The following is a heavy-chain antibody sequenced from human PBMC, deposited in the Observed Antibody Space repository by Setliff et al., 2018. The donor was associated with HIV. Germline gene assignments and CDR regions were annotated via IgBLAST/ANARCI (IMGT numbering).Heavy chain of an antibody. Sequence: SETLSLTCTVADGSISNYYWSWIRQSAGKGLEWIGRIYTSGSTSYNPSLKSRVTISVDTSKNQFSLKLSSVTAADTAVYYCARHSPSDYWGQGTLVTVSS. CDR2: IYTSGST. J-gene: IGHJ4*02. V-gene: IGHV4-4*07. CDR1: DGSISNYY. CDR3: ARHSPSDY.